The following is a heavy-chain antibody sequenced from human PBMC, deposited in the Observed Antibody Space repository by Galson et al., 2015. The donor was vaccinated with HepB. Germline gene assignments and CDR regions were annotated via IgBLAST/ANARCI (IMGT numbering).Heavy chain of an antibody. Sequence: SVKVSCKASGGIFNKFGISWVRQAPGQGLEWMGGIIANFGTTNYAQKFQGRVTITADKSTTMVYMELSSLRSDDTAVYFCARGSTYPVTSLEFWGQGTLVTGSS. CDR3: ARGSTYPVTSLEF. CDR2: IIANFGTT. J-gene: IGHJ4*02. CDR1: GGIFNKFG. V-gene: IGHV1-69*06. D-gene: IGHD4-17*01.